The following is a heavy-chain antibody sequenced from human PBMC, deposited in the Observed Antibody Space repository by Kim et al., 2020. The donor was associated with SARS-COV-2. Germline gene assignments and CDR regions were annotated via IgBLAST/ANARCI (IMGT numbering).Heavy chain of an antibody. D-gene: IGHD1-7*01. CDR1: GGSISSYY. CDR3: ARGLTDNWNYGRVGYFDY. V-gene: IGHV4-4*07. Sequence: SETLSLTCTVSGGSISSYYWSWIRQPAWKGLEWIGRIYTSGSTNYNPSLKSRVTMSVDTSKNQFSLKLSSVTAADTAVYYCARGLTDNWNYGRVGYFDYWGQGTLVTVSS. CDR2: IYTSGST. J-gene: IGHJ4*02.